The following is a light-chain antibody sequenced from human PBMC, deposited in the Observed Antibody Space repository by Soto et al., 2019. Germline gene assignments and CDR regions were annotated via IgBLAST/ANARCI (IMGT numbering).Light chain of an antibody. CDR3: SSYTSSSTSG. Sequence: QSALTQPASVSGSHGQSITISCTGTSSDVGGYNYVSWYQQHPGKAPKLMIYDVSNRPSGVSNRFSGSKSGNTASLTISGRQAEDEADYYCSSYTSSSTSGFGGGTKVTVL. V-gene: IGLV2-14*01. J-gene: IGLJ2*01. CDR1: SSDVGGYNY. CDR2: DVS.